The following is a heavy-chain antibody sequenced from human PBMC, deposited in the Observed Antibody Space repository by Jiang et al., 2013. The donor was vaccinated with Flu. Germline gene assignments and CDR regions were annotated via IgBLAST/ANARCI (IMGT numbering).Heavy chain of an antibody. CDR1: GFTFSDYY. Sequence: ASGFTFSDYYMSWIRQAPGKGLDGVSYISSSGSTIYYADSVKGRFTISRDNAKNSLYLQMNSLRAEDTAVYYCAPHTYDILTGQDYWGQGTLVTVSS. V-gene: IGHV3-11*01. CDR2: ISSSGSTI. D-gene: IGHD3-9*01. CDR3: APHTYDILTGQDY. J-gene: IGHJ4*02.